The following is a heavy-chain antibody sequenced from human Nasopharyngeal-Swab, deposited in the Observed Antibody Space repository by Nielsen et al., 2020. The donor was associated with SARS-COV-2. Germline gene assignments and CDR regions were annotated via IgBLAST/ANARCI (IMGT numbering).Heavy chain of an antibody. J-gene: IGHJ2*01. CDR1: GGTFISYA. Sequence: SVKVSCKASGGTFISYAISWLRQAPGQGLEWMGRIIPILGIANYAQKFQGRVTITADKSTSTAYMELSSLRSEDTAVYYCAAGRATILNWYFDLWGRGTLVTASS. CDR2: IIPILGIA. V-gene: IGHV1-69*04. CDR3: AAGRATILNWYFDL. D-gene: IGHD5-24*01.